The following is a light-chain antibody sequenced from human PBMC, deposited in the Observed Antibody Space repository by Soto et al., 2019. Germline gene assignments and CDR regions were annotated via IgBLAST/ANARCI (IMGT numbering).Light chain of an antibody. Sequence: DIQMTQSSSTLCASIGDGVTITCRASQTISNWLAWYQQKPGKAPKVLIHYASRLESGVPSRFSGSGSGTEFTLTINNLKPDDFAIYYCRQYDSESTFGQGTKVDIK. CDR2: YAS. V-gene: IGKV1-5*01. CDR3: RQYDSEST. J-gene: IGKJ1*01. CDR1: QTISNW.